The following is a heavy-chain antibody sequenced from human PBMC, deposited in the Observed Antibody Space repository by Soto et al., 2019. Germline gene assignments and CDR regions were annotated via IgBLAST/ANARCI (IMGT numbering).Heavy chain of an antibody. V-gene: IGHV1-18*01. CDR1: GYTFASHG. J-gene: IGHJ4*02. Sequence: QVQLVQSGAEVKKPGASVKVSCKGSGYTFASHGISWVRQAPGQGLEWMGWISADNSNRNYAEKFQGRVTMTTDTSTSTAYLEVRSLRSDDTAVYYCARDAWQQCPGDYWGQGTLVTVSP. D-gene: IGHD2-2*01. CDR2: ISADNSNR. CDR3: ARDAWQQCPGDY.